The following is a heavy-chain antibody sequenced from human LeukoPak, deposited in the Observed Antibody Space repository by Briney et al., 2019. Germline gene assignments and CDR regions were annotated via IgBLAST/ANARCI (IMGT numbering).Heavy chain of an antibody. V-gene: IGHV3-23*01. CDR1: GFTFSSYA. CDR3: ANRDSGTYTPALY. CDR2: ISGSGGST. J-gene: IGHJ4*02. Sequence: GGSLRLSCAASGFTFSSYALSWVRQAPGKGLEWLSSISGSGGSTYYADSVEGRFTISRDNSKNTLYLQMNSLRAEDTAVYYCANRDSGTYTPALYWGQGTLVTVSS. D-gene: IGHD1-26*01.